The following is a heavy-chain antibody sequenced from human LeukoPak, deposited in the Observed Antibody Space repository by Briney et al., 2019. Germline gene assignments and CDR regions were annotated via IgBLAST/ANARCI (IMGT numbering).Heavy chain of an antibody. CDR1: GGSISSGGYS. CDR3: ARASNGDYVDY. Sequence: SETLSLTCAVSGGSISSGGYSWSWIRQPPGKGLVWIGYIYHSGSTYYNPSLKSRVTISVDRSRNQFSLKLSSVTAADTAVYYCARASNGDYVDYWGQGTLVTVSS. V-gene: IGHV4-30-2*01. D-gene: IGHD4-17*01. J-gene: IGHJ4*02. CDR2: IYHSGST.